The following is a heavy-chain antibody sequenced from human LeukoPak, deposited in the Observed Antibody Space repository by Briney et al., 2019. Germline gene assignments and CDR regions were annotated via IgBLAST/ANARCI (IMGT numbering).Heavy chain of an antibody. D-gene: IGHD3-10*01. J-gene: IGHJ4*02. CDR2: INHSGST. CDR1: GGSFSGYY. Sequence: SETLSLTCAVYGGSFSGYYWSWIRQPPGKGLEWIGEINHSGSTNYNPSLKSRVTISVDTSKNQFSLKLSSVTAADTAVYYCARATRMVREDYWGQGTLVTVSS. V-gene: IGHV4-34*01. CDR3: ARATRMVREDY.